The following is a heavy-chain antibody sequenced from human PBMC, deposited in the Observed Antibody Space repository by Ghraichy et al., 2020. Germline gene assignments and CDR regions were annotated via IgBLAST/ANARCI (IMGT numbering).Heavy chain of an antibody. V-gene: IGHV5-51*01. J-gene: IGHJ2*01. CDR1: GYRFSSYW. Sequence: GESLNISCKGSGYRFSSYWIGWVRQMPGKGLEWMGIIYPGDSDTRYSPSFQGQVTISADKSISTAYLQWSSLKASDTAIYYCARHLIGRYGDYVGYFDLWGRGTLVTVSS. D-gene: IGHD4-17*01. CDR3: ARHLIGRYGDYVGYFDL. CDR2: IYPGDSDT.